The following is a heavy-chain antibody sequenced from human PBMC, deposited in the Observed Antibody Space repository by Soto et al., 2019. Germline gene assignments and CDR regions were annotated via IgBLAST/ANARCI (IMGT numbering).Heavy chain of an antibody. J-gene: IGHJ4*02. D-gene: IGHD3-3*01. Sequence: ASVKVSCKASGYTFTSYAMHCVRQAPGQRLEWMGWINAGNGNTKYSQKFQGRVTITRDTSASTAYMELSSLRSEDTAVYYCARDTDSWSGYVFDYWGQGTLVTVSS. CDR3: ARDTDSWSGYVFDY. CDR1: GYTFTSYA. V-gene: IGHV1-3*01. CDR2: INAGNGNT.